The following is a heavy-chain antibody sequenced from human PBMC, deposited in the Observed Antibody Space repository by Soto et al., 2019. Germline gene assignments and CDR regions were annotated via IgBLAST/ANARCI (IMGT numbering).Heavy chain of an antibody. CDR3: TTTPRSNKNWFDT. Sequence: SETLSLTCAVSGVSVTNGSYYWSWIRQTPGRGLEWIGYIYYSGDTNYNPSVKSRVTISLDTSKNQSSLRLTSVTAADTAIYYCTTTPRSNKNWFDTWGQGTLVTVSS. J-gene: IGHJ5*02. CDR2: IYYSGDT. V-gene: IGHV4-61*01. D-gene: IGHD2-15*01. CDR1: GVSVTNGSYY.